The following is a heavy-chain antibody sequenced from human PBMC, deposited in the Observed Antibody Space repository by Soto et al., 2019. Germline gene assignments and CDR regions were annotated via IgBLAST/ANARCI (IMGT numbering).Heavy chain of an antibody. Sequence: EVQLVQSGAEVKKPGESLKISCKGSGYSFTSYWIGWVRQMPGKGLEWMGIIYPGDSDTRYSPSFQGQVTISADKSISTAYLQWSSLKASDTAMHYCARLYDYIWGSYRHCDYWGQGTLVTVSS. D-gene: IGHD3-16*02. CDR1: GYSFTSYW. CDR3: ARLYDYIWGSYRHCDY. J-gene: IGHJ4*02. V-gene: IGHV5-51*03. CDR2: IYPGDSDT.